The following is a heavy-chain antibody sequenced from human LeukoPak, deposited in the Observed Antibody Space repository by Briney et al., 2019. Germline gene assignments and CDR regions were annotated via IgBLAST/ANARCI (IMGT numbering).Heavy chain of an antibody. J-gene: IGHJ2*01. Sequence: GGSLRLSCAASGFTLSSYSMNWVRQAPGKGLEWVSSISSSNTYINYADSVKGRFTISRDNAKNSLYLQMNSLRAEDSAVYSCARDGYTVYGFPASWYFDLWGRGALVTVSS. CDR3: ARDGYTVYGFPASWYFDL. V-gene: IGHV3-21*01. D-gene: IGHD5/OR15-5a*01. CDR2: ISSSNTYI. CDR1: GFTLSSYS.